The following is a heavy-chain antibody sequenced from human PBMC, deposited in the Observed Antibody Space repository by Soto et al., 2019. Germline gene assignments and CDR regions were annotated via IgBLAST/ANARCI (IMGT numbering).Heavy chain of an antibody. CDR2: IIPIFGTA. CDR1: GGTFSSYA. D-gene: IGHD6-6*01. V-gene: IGHV1-69*13. J-gene: IGHJ4*02. Sequence: SVKASCNASGGTFSSYAISWVRQAPGQGLEWMGGIIPIFGTANYAQKFQGRVTITADESTSTAYMELSSLRSEDTAVYYCAREPQGYSSSSLSYFDYWGQGTLVTV. CDR3: AREPQGYSSSSLSYFDY.